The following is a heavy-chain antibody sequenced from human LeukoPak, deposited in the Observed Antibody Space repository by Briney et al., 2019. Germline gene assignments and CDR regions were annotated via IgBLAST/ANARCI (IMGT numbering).Heavy chain of an antibody. J-gene: IGHJ6*03. CDR3: ARGGEVNGWSQVVSYYSYMDV. CDR2: ISAYNGNT. CDR1: GYTFTNYG. V-gene: IGHV1-18*01. D-gene: IGHD6-19*01. Sequence: GASVKVSCKASGYTFTNYGVSWVRQAPGQGLEWMGWISAYNGNTNYAQRLQGGVTMTTDTSTSTAYMELRSLRSDDTAVYYCARGGEVNGWSQVVSYYSYMDVWGKGTTVTVSS.